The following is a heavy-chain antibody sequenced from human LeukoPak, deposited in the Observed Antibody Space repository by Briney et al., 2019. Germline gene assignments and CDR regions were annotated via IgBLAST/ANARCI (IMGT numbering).Heavy chain of an antibody. V-gene: IGHV4-34*01. CDR3: ARGPRFHYYDSSGYYSG. D-gene: IGHD3-22*01. J-gene: IGHJ4*02. CDR2: INHSGST. Sequence: SETLSLTCAVYGGSFSGYYWSWIRKPPGKGLEWIGEINHSGSTNYNPSLKSRVTISVDTSKNQFSLKLSSVTAADTAVYYCARGPRFHYYDSSGYYSGWGQGTLVTVSS. CDR1: GGSFSGYY.